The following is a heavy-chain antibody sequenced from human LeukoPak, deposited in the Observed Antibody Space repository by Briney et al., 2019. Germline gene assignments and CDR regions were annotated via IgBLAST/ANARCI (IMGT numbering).Heavy chain of an antibody. J-gene: IGHJ4*02. CDR3: ARGDPAYGSGSFDY. CDR2: ISSITTYI. CDR1: GSTFSTYS. V-gene: IGHV3-21*06. D-gene: IGHD3-10*01. Sequence: GGSLRLSCAASGSTFSTYSMHWVRQAPGKVLEWVSSISSITTYIYYSDSVKGRFTISRDNAKNSLYLQVNSLRPEDTAIYYCARGDPAYGSGSFDYWGQGTLVTVSS.